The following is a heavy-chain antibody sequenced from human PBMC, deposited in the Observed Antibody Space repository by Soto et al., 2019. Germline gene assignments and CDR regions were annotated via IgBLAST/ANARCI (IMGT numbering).Heavy chain of an antibody. CDR3: ARSIRGPRRFNGMDV. D-gene: IGHD1-20*01. CDR2: IERDDDDK. V-gene: IGHV2-70*13. Sequence: ESGPTLVNPTETLTVTCTFSGFSLTSPGMCVSWIRQSPGKALEWLALIERDDDDKYYSTSLKTRLTISKDTRKNQVVLTMANMDPADTATYYCARSIRGPRRFNGMDVWGQGTTVTVS. CDR1: GFSLTSPGMC. J-gene: IGHJ6*02.